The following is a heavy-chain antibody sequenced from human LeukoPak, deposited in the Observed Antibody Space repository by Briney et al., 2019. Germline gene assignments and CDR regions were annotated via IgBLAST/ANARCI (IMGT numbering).Heavy chain of an antibody. CDR2: INAGNGNT. V-gene: IGHV1-3*01. CDR1: GYAFTSYA. J-gene: IGHJ4*02. D-gene: IGHD1-26*01. Sequence: ASVKVSCKASGYAFTSYAMHWVRQAPGQRLEWMGWINAGNGNTKYSQKFQGRVTITRDTSASTAYMELSSLRSEDTAVYYCARGSPHIALIVGATLNFDYWGQGNLVTVSS. CDR3: ARGSPHIALIVGATLNFDY.